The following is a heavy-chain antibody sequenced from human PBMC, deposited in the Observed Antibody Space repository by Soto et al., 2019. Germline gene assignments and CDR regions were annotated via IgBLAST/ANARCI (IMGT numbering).Heavy chain of an antibody. D-gene: IGHD5-12*01. CDR3: GTVNLVSTIDH. V-gene: IGHV3-15*01. CDR1: GFNFNNAW. CDR2: IKTKTYGGTT. Sequence: EVQLVESGGGLVKPGGSLRLSCSASGFNFNNAWMTWVRQAPGKGLEWVGRIKTKTYGGTTDYATPVKGRFTISRDDSTDTLYLQMDSLKTEDAAVYYCGTVNLVSTIDHWGQGTLVTVSS. J-gene: IGHJ4*02.